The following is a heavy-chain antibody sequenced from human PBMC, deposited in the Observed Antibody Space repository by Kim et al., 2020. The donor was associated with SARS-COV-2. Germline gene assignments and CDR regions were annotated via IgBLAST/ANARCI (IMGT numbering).Heavy chain of an antibody. J-gene: IGHJ5*02. Sequence: SETLSLTCTVSGGSISSSSYYWGWIRQPPGKGLEWIGSIYYSGSTYYNPSLKSRVTISVDTSKNQFSLKLSSVTAADTAVYYCAIHQAQQLWLIGWFDP. CDR3: AIHQAQQLWLIGWFDP. CDR1: GGSISSSSYY. D-gene: IGHD5-18*01. CDR2: IYYSGST. V-gene: IGHV4-39*01.